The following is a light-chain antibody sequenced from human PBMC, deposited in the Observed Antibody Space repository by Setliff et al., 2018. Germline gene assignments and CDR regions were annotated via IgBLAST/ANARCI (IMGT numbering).Light chain of an antibody. Sequence: QSVLTQPPSVSAAPGQKVTISCSGISSKIGSDYLAWYQQLPGTAPKLLIYDSNKRPSGIPDRFSGSSSGTSATLDITGLQTGDEADYYCGTWNYNAMVFGGGTKVTVL. CDR2: DSN. CDR1: SSKIGSDY. J-gene: IGLJ2*01. V-gene: IGLV1-51*01. CDR3: GTWNYNAMV.